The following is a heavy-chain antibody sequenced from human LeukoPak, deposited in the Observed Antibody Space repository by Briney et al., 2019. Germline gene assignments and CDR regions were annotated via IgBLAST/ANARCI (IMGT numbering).Heavy chain of an antibody. V-gene: IGHV3-7*01. CDR2: IKQDGSEQ. CDR1: GFTFNSYW. Sequence: AGGSLRLSCAASGFTFNSYWMSWVRQAPGKGLEWVANIKQDGSEQYYVDSVKGRFTISRDNAKNSLYLQMNSLRAEDTAVYYCARDSSGGSTSCKLDYWGQGTLVTVSS. D-gene: IGHD2-2*01. J-gene: IGHJ4*02. CDR3: ARDSSGGSTSCKLDY.